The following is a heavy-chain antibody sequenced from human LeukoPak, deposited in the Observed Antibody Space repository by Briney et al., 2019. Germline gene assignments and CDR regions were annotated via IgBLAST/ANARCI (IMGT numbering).Heavy chain of an antibody. J-gene: IGHJ1*01. Sequence: GGSLRLSCVASGFTFSNFAMSWVRQAPGKGLEWVSLIIGSSGDTFYADSVKGRFSISRDNSKNTLYLQMNSLRAEDTAVYYCAKYFASGSYYKLPHWGQGTLVTVSS. CDR3: AKYFASGSYYKLPH. V-gene: IGHV3-23*01. CDR2: IIGSSGDT. CDR1: GFTFSNFA. D-gene: IGHD3-10*01.